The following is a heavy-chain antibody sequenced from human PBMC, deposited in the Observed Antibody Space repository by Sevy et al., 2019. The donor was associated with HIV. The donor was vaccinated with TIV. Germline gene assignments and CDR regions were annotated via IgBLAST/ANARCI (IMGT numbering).Heavy chain of an antibody. J-gene: IGHJ4*01. CDR3: AREGPYSGSYLFDY. D-gene: IGHD1-26*01. CDR2: IKQDGNER. Sequence: GGSLRLSCAASGFTFTSRWMSWVRQTPGMGLEWVANIKQDGNERYYVDSVKGRFTISRDNAKNSLYLQMSSLRAEDTAVYYCAREGPYSGSYLFDYWGHGTLVTVSS. CDR1: GFTFTSRW. V-gene: IGHV3-7*01.